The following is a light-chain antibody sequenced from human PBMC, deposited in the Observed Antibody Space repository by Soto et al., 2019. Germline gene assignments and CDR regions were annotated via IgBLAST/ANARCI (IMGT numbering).Light chain of an antibody. CDR2: STS. CDR3: LLYYGNVQV. Sequence: QAVVIQEPSLTVSPGETVTLTCASSTGAVIGASYPNWLQQKPGQAPRALVHSTSIKHSWTPARFSGSLLGDKAALTLSGVQPEDEADYYCLLYYGNVQVFGRGTQLTVL. J-gene: IGLJ3*02. V-gene: IGLV7-43*01. CDR1: TGAVIGASY.